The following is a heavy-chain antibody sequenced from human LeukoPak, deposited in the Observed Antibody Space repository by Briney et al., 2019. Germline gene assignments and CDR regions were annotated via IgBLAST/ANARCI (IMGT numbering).Heavy chain of an antibody. V-gene: IGHV4-30-2*01. Sequence: SQTLSLTCAVAGGSISRGGYSWNWIRQPPGKGLEWIGYIYHSGSTYYNPSLKSRFTISVDRSKNRFSLKLSSLTAADTAVYYCARGPSKDSSGSDYYFDYWVQGTLVTVSS. J-gene: IGHJ4*02. CDR1: GGSISRGGYS. CDR2: IYHSGST. D-gene: IGHD3-22*01. CDR3: ARGPSKDSSGSDYYFDY.